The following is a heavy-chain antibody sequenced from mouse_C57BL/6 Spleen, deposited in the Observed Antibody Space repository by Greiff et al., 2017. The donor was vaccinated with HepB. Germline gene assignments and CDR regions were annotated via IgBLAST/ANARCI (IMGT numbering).Heavy chain of an antibody. D-gene: IGHD1-1*01. CDR1: GYTFTGYW. Sequence: VHLVESGAELMKPGASVKLSCKATGYTFTGYWIEWVKQRPGHGLEWIGEILPGSGSTNYNEKFKGKATFTADTSSNTAYMQLSSLTTEDSAIYYCARWPGTTVVARHAMDYWGQGTSVTVSS. J-gene: IGHJ4*01. CDR2: ILPGSGST. V-gene: IGHV1-9*01. CDR3: ARWPGTTVVARHAMDY.